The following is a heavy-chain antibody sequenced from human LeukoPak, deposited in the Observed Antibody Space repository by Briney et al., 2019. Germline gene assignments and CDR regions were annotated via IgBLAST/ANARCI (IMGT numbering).Heavy chain of an antibody. Sequence: ASVKVSCKASGGTFSSYAISWVRQAPGQGLEWMGIINPSGGSTSYAQKFQGRVTMTRDTSTSTVYMELSSLRSEDTAVYYCARDPGSSWYLFDYWGQGTLVTVSS. CDR1: GGTFSSYA. CDR2: INPSGGST. CDR3: ARDPGSSWYLFDY. V-gene: IGHV1-46*01. D-gene: IGHD6-13*01. J-gene: IGHJ4*02.